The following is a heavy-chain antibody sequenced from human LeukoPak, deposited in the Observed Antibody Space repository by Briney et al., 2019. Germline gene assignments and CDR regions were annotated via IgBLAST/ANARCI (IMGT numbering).Heavy chain of an antibody. V-gene: IGHV1-2*02. D-gene: IGHD6-6*01. CDR2: INPNSGGT. Sequence: GASVKVSCKASGYTFTGYYMHWVRQAPGRGLEWMGWINPNSGGTNYAQKFQGRVTMTRDTSISTAYMELSRLRSDDTAVYYCAKSIAARPRQAFDIWGQGTMVTVSS. CDR3: AKSIAARPRQAFDI. CDR1: GYTFTGYY. J-gene: IGHJ3*02.